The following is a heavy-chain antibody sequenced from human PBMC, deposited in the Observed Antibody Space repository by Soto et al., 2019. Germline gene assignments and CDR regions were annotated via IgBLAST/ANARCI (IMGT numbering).Heavy chain of an antibody. Sequence: GASVKVSCKASGYSFSTYDISWLRQAPGQGPEWMGRISPKNGNTNYAQNFQDRVTMTADTSSSTAYMELGGLRSDDTAKYYCATSYDSGFDPCGQGTLVTVSS. CDR2: ISPKNGNT. D-gene: IGHD3-3*01. V-gene: IGHV1-18*04. J-gene: IGHJ5*02. CDR3: ATSYDSGFDP. CDR1: GYSFSTYD.